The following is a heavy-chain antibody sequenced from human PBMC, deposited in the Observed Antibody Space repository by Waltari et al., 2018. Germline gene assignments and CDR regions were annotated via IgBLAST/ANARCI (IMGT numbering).Heavy chain of an antibody. D-gene: IGHD3-22*01. CDR3: ASDLGYYDSSGYYTPLFDY. J-gene: IGHJ4*02. CDR2: SYYSGET. Sequence: QLQLQESGPGLVKPSETLSLTCTVSGGSIRSSSYYWGWIRQPPGKGLEWIGSSYYSGETYYNPSLKSRVTISVDTSKNQFSLMLTSVTAADTAVYYCASDLGYYDSSGYYTPLFDYWGQGTLVTVSS. CDR1: GGSIRSSSYY. V-gene: IGHV4-39*07.